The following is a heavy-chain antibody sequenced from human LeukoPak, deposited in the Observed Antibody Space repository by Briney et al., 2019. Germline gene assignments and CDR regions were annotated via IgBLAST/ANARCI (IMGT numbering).Heavy chain of an antibody. J-gene: IGHJ4*02. V-gene: IGHV4-34*01. Sequence: SETLSLTCAVYGVSFSGYYWSWIRQPPGKGLEWIGEINHSGSTNYNPSLKSRVTISVDTSKNQFSLKLSSVTAADTAVYYCARGASFWSGYYTGLFDYWGQGTLVTVSS. CDR3: ARGASFWSGYYTGLFDY. D-gene: IGHD3-3*01. CDR1: GVSFSGYY. CDR2: INHSGST.